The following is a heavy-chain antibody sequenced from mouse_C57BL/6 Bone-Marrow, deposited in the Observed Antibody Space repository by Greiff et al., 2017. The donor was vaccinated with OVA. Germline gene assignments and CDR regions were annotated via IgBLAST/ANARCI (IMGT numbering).Heavy chain of an antibody. D-gene: IGHD2-5*01. CDR3: TRGDSNCYAMDY. Sequence: QVQLQQSGAELVRPGASVTLSCKASGYTFTDYEMHWVKQTPVHGLEWIGAIDPETGGTAYTQKFKGKAILTADKSSSTAYMELRSLTSEDSAVYYYTRGDSNCYAMDYWGQGTSVTVSA. V-gene: IGHV1-15*01. CDR2: IDPETGGT. J-gene: IGHJ4*01. CDR1: GYTFTDYE.